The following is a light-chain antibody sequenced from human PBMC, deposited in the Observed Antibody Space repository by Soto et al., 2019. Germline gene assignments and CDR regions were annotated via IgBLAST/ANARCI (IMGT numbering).Light chain of an antibody. CDR1: QGISNY. Sequence: DIQMTQSPSSLSASVGDRVTITCRASQGISNYLAWYQQKPGKVPKLLIYAASALHSGVPSRFSGSGSGKDFTLTISSLQPEDVATYYCQNYNSAPFTFGQGTRLEIK. CDR3: QNYNSAPFT. CDR2: AAS. V-gene: IGKV1-27*01. J-gene: IGKJ5*01.